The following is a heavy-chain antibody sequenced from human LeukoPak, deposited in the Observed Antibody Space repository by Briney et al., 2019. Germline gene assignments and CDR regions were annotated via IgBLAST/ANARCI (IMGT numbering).Heavy chain of an antibody. CDR1: GFTFSSYA. D-gene: IGHD3-16*02. CDR2: ISGSGGST. J-gene: IGHJ4*02. Sequence: GGSLRLSCAASGFTFSSYAMSWVRQAPGKGLEWVSAISGSGGSTYYADSVKGRFTISRDNAKNSLYLQMNSLRAEDTAVYYCARVAPSYDYVWGSYRPQSYFDYWGQGTLVTVSS. V-gene: IGHV3-23*01. CDR3: ARVAPSYDYVWGSYRPQSYFDY.